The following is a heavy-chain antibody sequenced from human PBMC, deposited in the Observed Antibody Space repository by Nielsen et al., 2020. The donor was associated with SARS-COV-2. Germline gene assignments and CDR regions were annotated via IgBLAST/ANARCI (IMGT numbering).Heavy chain of an antibody. Sequence: GESLKISCAASGFTFSSYSMNWVRQAPGKGLEWVSYISSSSSTIYYADSVKGRFTISRDNAKNSLYLQMNSLRAEDTAVYYCARPYDSSGYPSHFDYWGQGTLVTVSS. D-gene: IGHD3-22*01. CDR3: ARPYDSSGYPSHFDY. CDR1: GFTFSSYS. CDR2: ISSSSSTI. V-gene: IGHV3-48*01. J-gene: IGHJ4*02.